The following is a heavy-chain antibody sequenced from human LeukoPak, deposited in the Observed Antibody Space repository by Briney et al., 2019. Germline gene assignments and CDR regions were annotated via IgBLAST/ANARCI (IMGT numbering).Heavy chain of an antibody. D-gene: IGHD3-10*01. Sequence: SETLSLTCAVYGGSFSGYYWRWIRQPPGKGVEWVGEINHSGSTNYNPTLKRRVTISGDTYKNQFSLNLSSVTAADTPVYYCARRQRDGSGRWIDYWGQGTLVTVSS. CDR1: GGSFSGYY. J-gene: IGHJ4*02. CDR3: ARRQRDGSGRWIDY. V-gene: IGHV4-34*01. CDR2: INHSGST.